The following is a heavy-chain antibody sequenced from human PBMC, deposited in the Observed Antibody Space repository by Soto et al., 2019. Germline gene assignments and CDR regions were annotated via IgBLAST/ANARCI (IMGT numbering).Heavy chain of an antibody. CDR3: AINPGPYLADGMDV. CDR2: ISWNSGSK. D-gene: IGHD2-2*02. J-gene: IGHJ6*02. Sequence: GGSLRLSCTASGFTFDDYAMHWVRRVPGKGLEWVSGISWNSGSKGYADSVKGRFTISRDNAKNTLFLQMKRLRPEDSSLYYCAINPGPYLADGMDVWGQGTTVTVYS. CDR1: GFTFDDYA. V-gene: IGHV3-9*01.